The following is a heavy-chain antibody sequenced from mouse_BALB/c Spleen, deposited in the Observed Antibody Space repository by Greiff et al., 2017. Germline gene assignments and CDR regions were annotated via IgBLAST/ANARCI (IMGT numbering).Heavy chain of an antibody. CDR3: TREGRNFAWFAY. V-gene: IGHV1-69*02. D-gene: IGHD2-1*01. CDR2: IYPSDSYT. Sequence: QVQLQQSGAELVRPGASVKLSCKASGYTFTSYWINWVKQRPGQGLEWIGNIYPSDSYTNYNQKFKDKATLTVDKSSSTAYMQLSSPTSEDSAVYYCTREGRNFAWFAYWGQGTLVTVSA. J-gene: IGHJ3*01. CDR1: GYTFTSYW.